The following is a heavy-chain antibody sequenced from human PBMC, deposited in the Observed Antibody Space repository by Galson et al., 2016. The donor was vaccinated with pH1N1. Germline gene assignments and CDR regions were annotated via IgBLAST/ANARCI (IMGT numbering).Heavy chain of an antibody. J-gene: IGHJ4*02. D-gene: IGHD3-16*01. V-gene: IGHV4-31*03. CDR2: IYYSGST. CDR3: AMVPRGEFLYYMDV. CDR1: GGSISSGGYY. Sequence: TLSLTCTVSGGSISSGGYYWSWIRQHPGKGLEWIGYIYYSGSTYYNPSLKSRVTISVDTSKNQFSLKLSSVTAADTAVYYCAMVPRGEFLYYMDVWGQGTLVTVSS.